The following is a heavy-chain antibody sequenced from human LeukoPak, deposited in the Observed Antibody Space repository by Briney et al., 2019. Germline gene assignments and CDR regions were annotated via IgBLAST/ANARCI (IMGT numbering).Heavy chain of an antibody. CDR2: IYPADFAT. J-gene: IGHJ5*02. Sequence: GQPLKISRKRSGYRFTTSRIAWVRRLPGKGLEWMGIIYPADFATRYSPSFQGQVTISADKSISTAYLQWSSLKASDTAMYYCARLDGYCSGGSCGRRGGWFDPWGQGTLVTVSS. CDR3: ARLDGYCSGGSCGRRGGWFDP. D-gene: IGHD2-15*01. CDR1: GYRFTTSR. V-gene: IGHV5-51*01.